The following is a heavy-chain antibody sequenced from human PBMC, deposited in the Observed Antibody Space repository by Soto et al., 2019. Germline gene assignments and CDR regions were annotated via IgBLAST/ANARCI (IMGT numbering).Heavy chain of an antibody. Sequence: QVQLVESGGDLVKPGGSLRLSCAASGFTFSDYHMSWLRQAPGKGLEWVSYIRSSDSTIYYADSVKGRFTISRDNAKKSLYLQKNSLRAEDTAVYYCARDTSLDGMDVWGQGTTVTVSS. V-gene: IGHV3-11*01. CDR1: GFTFSDYH. CDR3: ARDTSLDGMDV. CDR2: IRSSDSTI. J-gene: IGHJ6*02.